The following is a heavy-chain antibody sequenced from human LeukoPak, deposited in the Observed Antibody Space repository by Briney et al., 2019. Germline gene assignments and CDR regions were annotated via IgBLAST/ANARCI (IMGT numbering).Heavy chain of an antibody. Sequence: SETLSLTCAVYGGSFIGYYWSWIRQPPGKGLEWIGEINHSGSTNYDPSLKSRGTISVDTSRNQFSLKLSSVTASVTAAYSSTSYPGGSCCSTSCYGEAPWGQGTLVTVSS. J-gene: IGHJ5*02. D-gene: IGHD2-2*01. V-gene: IGHV4-34*01. CDR1: GGSFIGYY. CDR3: TSYPGGSCCSTSCYGEAP. CDR2: INHSGST.